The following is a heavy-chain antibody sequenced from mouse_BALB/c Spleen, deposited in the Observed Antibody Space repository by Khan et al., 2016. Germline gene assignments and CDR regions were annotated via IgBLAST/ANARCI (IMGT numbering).Heavy chain of an antibody. CDR2: INSKGGST. V-gene: IGHV5-6-3*01. D-gene: IGHD2-4*01. CDR1: GFTFSSYG. J-gene: IGHJ4*01. CDR3: ARDLYNDYDDGVMDY. Sequence: EVQLVESGGGLVQPGGSLKLSCAASGFTFSSYGMSWVRQTPDKRLELVATINSKGGSTYYSDSVKGRFTISRDNAKNTLYLQMSSLKSEDTAMYYCARDLYNDYDDGVMDYWGQGTSVTVSS.